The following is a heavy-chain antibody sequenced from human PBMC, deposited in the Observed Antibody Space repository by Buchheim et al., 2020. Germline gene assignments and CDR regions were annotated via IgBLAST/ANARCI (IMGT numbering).Heavy chain of an antibody. J-gene: IGHJ4*02. V-gene: IGHV3-23*01. CDR3: VAYDSRGGFDY. CDR1: GFTFRNYA. CDR2: IGGGGSTI. Sequence: EVVLLESGGASVQPGGSLRLSCAASGFTFRNYAMAWVRQAPGKGLEWVSSIGGGGSTIFYAESVGGRFTISRDNSKSPQYLQMNSLRAEDTAVYHCVAYDSRGGFDYWGQGT. D-gene: IGHD5-12*01.